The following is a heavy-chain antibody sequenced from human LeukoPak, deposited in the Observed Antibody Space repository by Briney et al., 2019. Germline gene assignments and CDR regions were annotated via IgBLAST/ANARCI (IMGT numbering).Heavy chain of an antibody. V-gene: IGHV1-2*02. CDR3: ARDHSITMVRLYYYYMDV. CDR1: GYTFTSYY. Sequence: ASVKVSCKASGYTFTSYYMHWVRQAPGQGLEWMGWINPNSGGTNYAQKFQGRVTMTRDTSISTAYMELSRLRSDDTAVYYCARDHSITMVRLYYYYMDVWGKGTTVTISS. D-gene: IGHD3-10*01. J-gene: IGHJ6*03. CDR2: INPNSGGT.